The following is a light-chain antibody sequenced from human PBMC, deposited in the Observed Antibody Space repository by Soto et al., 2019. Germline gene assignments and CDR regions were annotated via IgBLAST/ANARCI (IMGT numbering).Light chain of an antibody. J-gene: IGKJ5*01. CDR1: QSLTTN. Sequence: EVVMTQSPGTLSVSPGERAILSCRASQSLTTNLAWYQQTPGQAPRLLIHDASTRATGIPARFSGSGSGTEFTLTISSLQSEDFAVYYCQQYNNWSFGQGTRLEIK. V-gene: IGKV3-15*01. CDR2: DAS. CDR3: QQYNNWS.